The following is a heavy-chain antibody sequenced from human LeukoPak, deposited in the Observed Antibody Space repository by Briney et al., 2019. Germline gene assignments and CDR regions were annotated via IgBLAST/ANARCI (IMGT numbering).Heavy chain of an antibody. CDR1: GYTFTSYD. Sequence: APVKVSCKASGYTFTSYDINWVRQATGQGLEWMGWMNPNSGNTGYAQKFQGRVTMTRNTSISTAYMELSSLRSEDTAVYYCAREQSSYDFWSGFYYYYGMDVWGQGTTVTVSS. CDR2: MNPNSGNT. V-gene: IGHV1-8*01. CDR3: AREQSSYDFWSGFYYYYGMDV. D-gene: IGHD3-3*01. J-gene: IGHJ6*02.